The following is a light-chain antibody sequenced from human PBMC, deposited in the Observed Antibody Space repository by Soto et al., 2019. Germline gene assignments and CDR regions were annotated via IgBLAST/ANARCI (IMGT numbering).Light chain of an antibody. J-gene: IGKJ4*01. CDR2: WAS. V-gene: IGKV4-1*01. CDR3: QQYNNWPLT. CDR1: QSVLYSSNNKNY. Sequence: DIVMTQSPDSLAVSLGERATINCKSSQSVLYSSNNKNYLAWYQQKPGQPPKLLIYWASTRESGVPDRFSGSGSGTDFTLTISSLLSEDFAVYSCQQYNNWPLTFGGGTKVDIK.